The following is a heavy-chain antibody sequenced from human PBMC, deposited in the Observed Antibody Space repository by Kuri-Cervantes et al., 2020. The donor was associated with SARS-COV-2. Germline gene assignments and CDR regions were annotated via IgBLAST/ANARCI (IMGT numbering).Heavy chain of an antibody. Sequence: ASVKVSCKASGYTFTSYDINWVRQATGQGLEWMGWMNPNSGNTGYEQKFQGRVTMTRNTSISTAYMELSSLRSEDTAVYYCAKGGRSGRKAYYYYYGMDVWGQGTTVTVSS. J-gene: IGHJ6*02. CDR1: GYTFTSYD. CDR2: MNPNSGNT. V-gene: IGHV1-8*01. D-gene: IGHD6-25*01. CDR3: AKGGRSGRKAYYYYYGMDV.